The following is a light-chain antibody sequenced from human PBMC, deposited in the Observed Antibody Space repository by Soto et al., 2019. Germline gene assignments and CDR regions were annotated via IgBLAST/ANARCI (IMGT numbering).Light chain of an antibody. CDR3: SSYTTSTSFIL. Sequence: QSVLTQPASVSGSPGQSITISCTGTSSDIGTYDYVSWYQQHPGKVPKLIIYEVSRRPSGVSDRFSGSKSGNTASLTISGLQAEDEAYYYCSSYTTSTSFILFGGGTKVTV. CDR2: EVS. V-gene: IGLV2-14*01. J-gene: IGLJ2*01. CDR1: SSDIGTYDY.